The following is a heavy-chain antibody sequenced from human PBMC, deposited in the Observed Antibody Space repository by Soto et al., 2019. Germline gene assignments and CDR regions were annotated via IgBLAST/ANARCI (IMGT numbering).Heavy chain of an antibody. V-gene: IGHV3-48*03. D-gene: IGHD3-16*01. CDR2: ISEGGTTT. CDR3: VRDARGGGLLLWDC. Sequence: EVQLVESGGGLAQSGGSLRLSCAASGFMFNDYEMNWVRQAPGKGLEWVSYISEGGTTTHYTDSVKGRFPISRDNAKESLYLQMNSLTPEDTATYFCVRDARGGGLLLWDCWGQGVVVSVSS. CDR1: GFMFNDYE. J-gene: IGHJ4*02.